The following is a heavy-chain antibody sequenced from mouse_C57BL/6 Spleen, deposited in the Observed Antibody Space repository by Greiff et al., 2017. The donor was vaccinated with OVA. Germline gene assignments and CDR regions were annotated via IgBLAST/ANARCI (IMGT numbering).Heavy chain of an antibody. J-gene: IGHJ2*01. CDR3: ARYYYGSRHD. CDR1: GYTFTSYW. D-gene: IGHD1-1*01. Sequence: QVQLQQPGAELVKPGASVKLSCKASGYTFTSYWMQWVKQRPGQGLEWIGEIDPSDSYTNYNQKFKGKATLTVDTSSSTAYMQLSSLTSEDSAVYYCARYYYGSRHDWGQGTTLTVSS. CDR2: IDPSDSYT. V-gene: IGHV1-50*01.